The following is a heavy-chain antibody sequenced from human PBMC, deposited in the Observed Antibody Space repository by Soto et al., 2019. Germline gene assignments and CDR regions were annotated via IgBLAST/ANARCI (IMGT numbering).Heavy chain of an antibody. CDR2: ISYSGNT. Sequence: ETLCRTGRVSGYSITIGFYWCWIRQPPGKGLEWIATISYSGNTYYNPSLESRISIAVDTSKNQFSLMLTSVTAADTALYYCTRGAGAPMVRFDYWGQGTLVTVYS. D-gene: IGHD5-18*01. J-gene: IGHJ4*02. CDR3: TRGAGAPMVRFDY. CDR1: GYSITIGFY. V-gene: IGHV4-38-2*02.